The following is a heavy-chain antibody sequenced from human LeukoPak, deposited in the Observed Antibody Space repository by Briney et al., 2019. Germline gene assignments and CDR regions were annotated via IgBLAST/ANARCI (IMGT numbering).Heavy chain of an antibody. Sequence: KSSQTLSLTCTVSVGSISSGDYYWSWIRQPPGKGLEWIGYIYHSGSTYYNPSLKSRVTISVDRSKNQFSLKLSSVTAADTAVYYCARNDYGDYGVWFDPWGQGTLVTVSS. CDR1: VGSISSGDYY. V-gene: IGHV4-30-2*01. CDR2: IYHSGST. J-gene: IGHJ5*02. D-gene: IGHD4-17*01. CDR3: ARNDYGDYGVWFDP.